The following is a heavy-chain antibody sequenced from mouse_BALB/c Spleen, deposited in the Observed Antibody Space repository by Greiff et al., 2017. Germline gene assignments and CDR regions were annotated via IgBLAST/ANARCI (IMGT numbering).Heavy chain of an antibody. CDR1: GYTFTSYY. V-gene: IGHV1S81*02. J-gene: IGHJ4*01. Sequence: QVQLQHSGAELVKPGASVKLSCKASGYTFTSYYMYWVKQRPGQGLEWIGEINPSNGGTNFNEKFKSKATLTVDKSSSTAYMQLSSLTSEDSAVYYCTRWDYDVDYAMDYWGQGTSVTVSS. CDR3: TRWDYDVDYAMDY. CDR2: INPSNGGT. D-gene: IGHD2-4*01.